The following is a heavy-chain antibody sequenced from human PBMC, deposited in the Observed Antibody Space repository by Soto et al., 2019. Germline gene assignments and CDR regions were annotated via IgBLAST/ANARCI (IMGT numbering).Heavy chain of an antibody. V-gene: IGHV1-69*06. CDR2: IIPIFGTA. Sequence: QVQLVQSGAEVKKPGSSVKVSCKASGCTFSSYAISWVRQAPGQGLEWMGGIIPIFGTANYAQKFQGRVTITADKSTSTAYMELSSLRSEDTAVYYCASPTREWLPPARDYYYGMDVWGQGTTVTVSS. J-gene: IGHJ6*02. CDR3: ASPTREWLPPARDYYYGMDV. CDR1: GCTFSSYA. D-gene: IGHD3-3*01.